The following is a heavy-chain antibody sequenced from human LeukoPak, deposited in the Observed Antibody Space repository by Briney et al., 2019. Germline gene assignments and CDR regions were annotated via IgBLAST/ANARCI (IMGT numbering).Heavy chain of an antibody. CDR1: GFTFSSYA. J-gene: IGHJ5*02. CDR3: ARNAEPAAINWFDP. CDR2: ISYDGSNK. D-gene: IGHD2-2*01. V-gene: IGHV3-30-3*01. Sequence: GRSLRLSCAASGFTFSSYAMHWVRQAPGKGLEWVAVISYDGSNKYYADSVKGRFTISRDNSKNTLYLQMNILRAEDTAVYYFARNAEPAAINWFDPWGQGTLVTGSS.